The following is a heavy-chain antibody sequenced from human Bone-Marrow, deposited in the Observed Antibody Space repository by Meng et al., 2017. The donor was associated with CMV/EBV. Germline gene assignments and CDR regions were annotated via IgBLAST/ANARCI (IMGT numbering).Heavy chain of an antibody. CDR3: ARDGSLRFLEWLFYDYYYGMDV. Sequence: GGSLRLFRAASGFTFSRYSMNWVRQAPGKGQEWVPSFSSSSSYTYYADSMKGRFTIFRDNAKNSLYLQMNSLRAEDTAVYYCARDGSLRFLEWLFYDYYYGMDVWGQGTTVTFSS. V-gene: IGHV3-21*01. CDR1: GFTFSRYS. J-gene: IGHJ6*02. CDR2: FSSSSSYT. D-gene: IGHD3-3*01.